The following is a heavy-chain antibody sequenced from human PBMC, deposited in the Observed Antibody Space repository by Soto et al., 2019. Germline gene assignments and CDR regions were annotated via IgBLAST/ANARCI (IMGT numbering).Heavy chain of an antibody. D-gene: IGHD3-3*01. CDR2: ISGSGGST. J-gene: IGHJ4*02. Sequence: PGGSLRLSCAASGLTFSSYAMSWVRQAPGKGLEWVSAISGSGGSTYYADSVKGRFTISRDNSKNTLYLQMNSLRAEDTAVYYCAKSPLDFWSGYPPFDYWGQGTLVTVSS. CDR1: GLTFSSYA. CDR3: AKSPLDFWSGYPPFDY. V-gene: IGHV3-23*01.